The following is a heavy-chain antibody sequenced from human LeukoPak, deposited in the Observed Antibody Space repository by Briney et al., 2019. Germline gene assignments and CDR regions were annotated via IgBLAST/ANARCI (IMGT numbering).Heavy chain of an antibody. Sequence: GGSLRLSCEASGFTFSNYYMSWIRQAPGKGLEWVSYISSSGSTIYYADSVKGRFTISRDNAKNSLYLQMNSLRAEDTAVYYCAREAAYCSSTSCSPTIDYWGQGTLVTVSS. J-gene: IGHJ4*02. CDR1: GFTFSNYY. CDR3: AREAAYCSSTSCSPTIDY. V-gene: IGHV3-11*04. D-gene: IGHD2-2*01. CDR2: ISSSGSTI.